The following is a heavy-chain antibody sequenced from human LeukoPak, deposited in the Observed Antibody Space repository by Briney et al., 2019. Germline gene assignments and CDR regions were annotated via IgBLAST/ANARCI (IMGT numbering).Heavy chain of an antibody. CDR3: SRALTAVGMKYYFDH. CDR2: IRSRAYGATT. J-gene: IGHJ4*02. V-gene: IGHV3-49*04. Sequence: GGSLRLSCAASGFTFSAYGMHWVRQAPGKGLEWVGFIRSRAYGATTEYAASVKGRFTISRDDSNSIAYLEMNSLNTEDTAVYYCSRALTAVGMKYYFDHWGQGILVTVSS. D-gene: IGHD6-13*01. CDR1: GFTFSAYG.